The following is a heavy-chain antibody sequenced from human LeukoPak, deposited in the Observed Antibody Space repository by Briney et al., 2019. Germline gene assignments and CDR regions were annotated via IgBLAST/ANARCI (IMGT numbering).Heavy chain of an antibody. J-gene: IGHJ4*02. Sequence: GGSLRLSCAASGFTFSTYAMSWVRQAPGKGLEWVSAIIGSGGSTYYADSVKGRFTISRDNSKNTLYLQMDSLRAEDTAVYYCARDQCTSTSCYKGDYWGQGTLVTVSS. D-gene: IGHD2-2*02. CDR1: GFTFSTYA. CDR3: ARDQCTSTSCYKGDY. V-gene: IGHV3-23*01. CDR2: IIGSGGST.